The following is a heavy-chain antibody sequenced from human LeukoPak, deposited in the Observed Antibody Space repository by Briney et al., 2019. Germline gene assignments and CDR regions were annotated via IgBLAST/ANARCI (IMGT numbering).Heavy chain of an antibody. CDR1: GFTFSSYA. Sequence: PGGSLRLSCAASGFTFSSYAMSWVRQAPGKGLEWVSAIFSSGGSTYYADSVKGRFTTSRDNAKNSLFLQMNSLRAEDTAVYYCARDPQYYYGSGYYFDYWGQGTLVTVSS. CDR3: ARDPQYYYGSGYYFDY. D-gene: IGHD3-10*01. V-gene: IGHV3-23*01. CDR2: IFSSGGST. J-gene: IGHJ4*02.